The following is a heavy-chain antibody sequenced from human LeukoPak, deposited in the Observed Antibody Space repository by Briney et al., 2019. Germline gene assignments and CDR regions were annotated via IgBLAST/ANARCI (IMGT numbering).Heavy chain of an antibody. V-gene: IGHV3-23*01. D-gene: IGHD3-22*01. Sequence: PGGSLRPSCAASGFTFSSYAMSWVRQAPGKGLEWVSAISGSGGSTYYADSVKGRFTISRDNSKNTLYLQMNSLRAEDTAVYYCARPSYYYDSSGYYYWGQGTLVTVSS. CDR2: ISGSGGST. CDR1: GFTFSSYA. CDR3: ARPSYYYDSSGYYY. J-gene: IGHJ4*02.